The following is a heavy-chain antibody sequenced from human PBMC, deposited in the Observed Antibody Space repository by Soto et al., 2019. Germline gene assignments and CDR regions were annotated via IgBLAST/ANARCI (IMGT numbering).Heavy chain of an antibody. V-gene: IGHV4-59*01. Sequence: SETLSLTCTASGGSINDFYWSWIRQPPGKGLEWIGYIYYSGSTDYNPSLQGRVTISVDTSKDQFSLKLRAVTAADTAVYYCARVGGVAARTFGYCGQGTLVTVPS. CDR2: IYYSGST. CDR1: GGSINDFY. J-gene: IGHJ4*02. D-gene: IGHD6-6*01. CDR3: ARVGGVAARTFGY.